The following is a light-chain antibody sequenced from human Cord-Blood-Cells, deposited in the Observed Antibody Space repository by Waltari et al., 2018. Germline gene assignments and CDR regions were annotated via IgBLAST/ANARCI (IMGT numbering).Light chain of an antibody. CDR1: QSISSY. V-gene: IGKV1-39*01. Sequence: DIQMTQSPSSLSASVGDRVTITCRASQSISSYLNWYQQKPGKAPKLLIYAASSLQSGVPSRFSGSGSGTDFTLTISSLQPEDFATHYCQQGYSTPYTFGQGTKLEIK. CDR2: AAS. CDR3: QQGYSTPYT. J-gene: IGKJ2*01.